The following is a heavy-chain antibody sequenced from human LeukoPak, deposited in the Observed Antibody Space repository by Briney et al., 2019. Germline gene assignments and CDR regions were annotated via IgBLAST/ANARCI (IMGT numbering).Heavy chain of an antibody. D-gene: IGHD4-23*01. CDR1: GGSISSYY. CDR3: ARQHYGGKVS. J-gene: IGHJ3*01. V-gene: IGHV4-59*08. Sequence: SETVSLTCTVSGGSISSYYWSWIRQPPGKGLEWIGYIYYSGSTNYNPSLKSRVTISVDTSKNQFSLKLSSVTAADTAVYYCARQHYGGKVSWGQGTMVTVSS. CDR2: IYYSGST.